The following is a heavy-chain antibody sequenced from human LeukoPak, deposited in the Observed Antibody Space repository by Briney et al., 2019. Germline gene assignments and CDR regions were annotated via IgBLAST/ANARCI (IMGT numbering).Heavy chain of an antibody. CDR2: MNPNSGNT. CDR1: GYTFTSYD. J-gene: IGHJ4*02. V-gene: IGHV1-8*01. Sequence: ASVKVSCKASGYTFTSYDINWVRQATGQGLEWMGWMNPNSGNTGYAQKFQGRVTITADKSTSTAYMELSSLRSEDTAVYYCARGVDRYDSSGYYPRGSPTLPEADYWGQGTLVTVSS. D-gene: IGHD3-22*01. CDR3: ARGVDRYDSSGYYPRGSPTLPEADY.